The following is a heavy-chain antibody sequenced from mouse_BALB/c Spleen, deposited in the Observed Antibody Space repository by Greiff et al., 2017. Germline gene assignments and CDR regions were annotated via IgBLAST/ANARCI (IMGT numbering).Heavy chain of an antibody. J-gene: IGHJ3*01. Sequence: QVQLKESGPGLVQPSQSLSITCTVSGFSLTSYGVHWVRQSPGKGLEWLGVIWSGGSTDYNAAFISRLSISKDNSKSQVFFKMNSLQANDTAIYYCARGIIYYDYDWFAYWGQGTLVTVSA. CDR3: ARGIIYYDYDWFAY. CDR2: IWSGGST. D-gene: IGHD2-4*01. CDR1: GFSLTSYG. V-gene: IGHV2-2*02.